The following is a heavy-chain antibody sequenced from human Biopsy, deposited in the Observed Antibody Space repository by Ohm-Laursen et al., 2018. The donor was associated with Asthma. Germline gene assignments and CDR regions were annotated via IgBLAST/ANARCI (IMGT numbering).Heavy chain of an antibody. Sequence: SLRLSCTASGFVFRSHAMHWVRQAPGKGLEWVAVVYYDGGVAHYADSMKGRFTISRDNAKSTLYLQMNRLRTDDTAVYYCAKRRGYSDLTDFDHWGQGTLVTVSS. D-gene: IGHD3-3*01. J-gene: IGHJ4*02. CDR3: AKRRGYSDLTDFDH. V-gene: IGHV3-30*18. CDR2: VYYDGGVA. CDR1: GFVFRSHA.